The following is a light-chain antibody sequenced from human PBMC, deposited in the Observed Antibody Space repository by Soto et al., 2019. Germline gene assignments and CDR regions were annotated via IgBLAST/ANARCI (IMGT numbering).Light chain of an antibody. J-gene: IGLJ2*01. CDR1: TSDVGRYNY. CDR3: SSYAGSNKLI. Sequence: QSALTQPPSASGSPGQSVTISCTGTTSDVGRYNYVSWYQQHPGKAPKLMIYEVSKWSSGVPDRFSGSKSGNTASLTVSGLQAEDEADYYCSSYAGSNKLIFGGGTKLTVL. V-gene: IGLV2-8*01. CDR2: EVS.